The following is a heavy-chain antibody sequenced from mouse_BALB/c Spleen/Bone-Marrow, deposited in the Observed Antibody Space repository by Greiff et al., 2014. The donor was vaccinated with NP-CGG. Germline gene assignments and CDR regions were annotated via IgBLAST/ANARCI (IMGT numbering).Heavy chain of an antibody. Sequence: QGQLKESGPGLVAPSQSLSITCTVSGVLLNSYGVHWGRPPPGKGLEWLGVIWAGGSTNYNSALMSRLSISKDNSKSQVFLKMNSLQTDDTAMYYCARRGDGYYLDYWGQGTTLTVSS. CDR3: ARRGDGYYLDY. D-gene: IGHD2-3*01. CDR2: IWAGGST. V-gene: IGHV2-9*02. J-gene: IGHJ2*01. CDR1: GVLLNSYG.